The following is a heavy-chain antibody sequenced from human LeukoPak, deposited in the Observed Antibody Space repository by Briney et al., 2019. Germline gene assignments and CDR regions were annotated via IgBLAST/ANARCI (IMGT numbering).Heavy chain of an antibody. CDR2: ISKDGSDK. CDR1: GFTFSDYA. V-gene: IGHV3-30-3*01. D-gene: IGHD1-7*01. J-gene: IGHJ4*02. CDR3: ARDYWWNYDY. Sequence: PGGSLRLSCAASGFTFSDYAMHWDRRAPGKGLEWVAVISKDGSDKYYPGSVRGRFTISRDNSKNTIYLQMDSLRAEDTAIYYCARDYWWNYDYWGQGTLVTVSS.